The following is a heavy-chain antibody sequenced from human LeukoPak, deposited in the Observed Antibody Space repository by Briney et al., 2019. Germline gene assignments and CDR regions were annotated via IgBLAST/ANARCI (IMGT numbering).Heavy chain of an antibody. Sequence: GASVKVSCKASGYTFTSYGISWVRQAPGQGLEWMGWISAYNGNTNHAQKFQGRVTMTTDTSTSKAYMELSSLRSEDTAVYYCARGRIAAAGNSGDYYYYGMDVWGQGTTVTVSS. V-gene: IGHV1-18*01. CDR1: GYTFTSYG. CDR2: ISAYNGNT. D-gene: IGHD6-13*01. J-gene: IGHJ6*02. CDR3: ARGRIAAAGNSGDYYYYGMDV.